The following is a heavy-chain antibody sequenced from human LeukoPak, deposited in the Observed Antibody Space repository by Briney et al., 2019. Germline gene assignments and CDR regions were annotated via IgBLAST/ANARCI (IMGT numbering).Heavy chain of an antibody. CDR1: GFTFSSYA. J-gene: IGHJ4*02. CDR3: AGPIFGVVRDY. CDR2: ISGSGGST. Sequence: GGSLRLSCAASGFTFSSYAMSWVRQAPGKGLEWVSAISGSGGSTYYADSVKGRFTISRGNSKNTLYLQMNSLRAEDTAVYYCAGPIFGVVRDYWGQGTLVTVSA. V-gene: IGHV3-23*01. D-gene: IGHD3-3*01.